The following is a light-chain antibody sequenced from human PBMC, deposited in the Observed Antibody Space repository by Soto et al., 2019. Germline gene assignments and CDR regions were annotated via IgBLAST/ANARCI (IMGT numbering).Light chain of an antibody. CDR1: QSISSY. CDR2: AAS. CDR3: KQRHSTPT. V-gene: IGKV1-39*01. Sequence: DIQMTQSPSSLSASVGDRVTITCRASQSISSYLTWYQQKPGKAPQLLIYAASSLQSGVPSRFSGSGSGPDFTLAIISLQPEDFATYYCKQRHSTPTFGPGNKGDIK. J-gene: IGKJ3*01.